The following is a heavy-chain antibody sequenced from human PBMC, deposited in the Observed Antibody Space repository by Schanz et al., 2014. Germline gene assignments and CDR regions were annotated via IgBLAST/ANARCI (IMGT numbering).Heavy chain of an antibody. Sequence: VQLVESGGGVVQPGRSLRLSCVASGFTFTSFGMHWVRQAPGKGLEWVSFIYGGSTYYTDSVKGRFTISRDNAKNTLYLQMNSLRDEDTAVYYCARDHPHRGVTGYYNDVWGQGTSVTISS. CDR1: GFTFTSFG. J-gene: IGHJ6*02. CDR3: ARDHPHRGVTGYYNDV. D-gene: IGHD3-9*01. V-gene: IGHV3-NL1*01. CDR2: IYGGST.